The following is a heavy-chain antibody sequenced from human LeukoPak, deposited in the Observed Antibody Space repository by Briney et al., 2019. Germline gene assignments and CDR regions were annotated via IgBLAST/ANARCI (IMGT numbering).Heavy chain of an antibody. CDR2: ISWNSGSI. V-gene: IGHV3-9*01. D-gene: IGHD3-22*01. CDR3: AKEARPHYYDSSGDAFDI. Sequence: GGSLRLSCAASGFTFDDYAMHWVRQAPGKGLEWVSGISWNSGSIGYADSVKGRFTISRDNSKNTLYLQMNSLRAEDTAVYYCAKEARPHYYDSSGDAFDIWGQGTMVTVSS. J-gene: IGHJ3*02. CDR1: GFTFDDYA.